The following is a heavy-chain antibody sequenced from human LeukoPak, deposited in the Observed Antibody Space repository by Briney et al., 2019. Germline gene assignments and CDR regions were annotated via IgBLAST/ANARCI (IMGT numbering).Heavy chain of an antibody. D-gene: IGHD2-21*01. V-gene: IGHV3-21*01. Sequence: AGGSLRLSCAASGFTFSSYSMNWVRQAPVKGLEWVSSISSSSSYIYYADSVKGRFTISRDNAKNSLYLQMNSLRAEDTAVYYCARAVLDSQYFQHWGQGTLVTVSS. J-gene: IGHJ1*01. CDR2: ISSSSSYI. CDR1: GFTFSSYS. CDR3: ARAVLDSQYFQH.